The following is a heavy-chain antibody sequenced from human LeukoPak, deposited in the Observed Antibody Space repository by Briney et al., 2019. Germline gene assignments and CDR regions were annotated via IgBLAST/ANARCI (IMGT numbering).Heavy chain of an antibody. V-gene: IGHV1-69*06. Sequence: SVKVSCKASGGTFSSYAISWVRQAPGQGLEWMGGIIPIFGTANCAQKFQGRVTITADKSTSTAYMELSSLRSEDTAVYYCARFWSGYSIPYYYYYYMDVWGKGTTVTVSS. CDR2: IIPIFGTA. J-gene: IGHJ6*03. CDR1: GGTFSSYA. D-gene: IGHD3-3*01. CDR3: ARFWSGYSIPYYYYYYMDV.